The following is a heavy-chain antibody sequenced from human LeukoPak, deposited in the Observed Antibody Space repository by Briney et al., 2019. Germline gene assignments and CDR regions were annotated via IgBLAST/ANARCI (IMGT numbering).Heavy chain of an antibody. D-gene: IGHD3-22*01. V-gene: IGHV1-69*04. CDR2: IIAILGIA. CDR3: ARGDYYDSSGYYTPSYYFDY. CDR1: VGTFITYA. Sequence: SVRVSSKASVGTFITYAIRGVRQAPGQGGERVGRIIAILGIANYAQKFQGRVTITADKSTSTAYMELSSLRSEDTAVYYCARGDYYDSSGYYTPSYYFDYWGQGTLVTVSS. J-gene: IGHJ4*02.